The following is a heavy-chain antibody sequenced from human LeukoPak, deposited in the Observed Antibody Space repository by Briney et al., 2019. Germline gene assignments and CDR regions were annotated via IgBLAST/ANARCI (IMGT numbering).Heavy chain of an antibody. CDR2: FDPEDGET. D-gene: IGHD3-22*01. J-gene: IGHJ1*01. V-gene: IGHV1-24*01. CDR1: GYILTELS. CDR3: ATHSSAYYYVNPLWQH. Sequence: ASVKVSCKVYGYILTELSMHWVRQAPGKGLEWMGGFDPEDGETIYTQKFQGRFTMTEDTSTDTAYMELSSLRSEDTAVYYCATHSSAYYYVNPLWQHWGQGTLVTVSS.